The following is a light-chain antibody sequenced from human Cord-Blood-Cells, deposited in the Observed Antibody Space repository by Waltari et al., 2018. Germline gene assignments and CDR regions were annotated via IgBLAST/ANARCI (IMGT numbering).Light chain of an antibody. CDR3: QAWDSSTVV. J-gene: IGLJ2*01. CDR2: QDS. V-gene: IGLV3-1*01. Sequence: SYELTQPPSVSVSPGQTASITCSGDKLGDKYACWYQQKPGQSPVLVIYQDSKRASGIPERCSSSNSGNTATLTISGTQAMDEADYYCQAWDSSTVVFGGGTKLTVL. CDR1: KLGDKY.